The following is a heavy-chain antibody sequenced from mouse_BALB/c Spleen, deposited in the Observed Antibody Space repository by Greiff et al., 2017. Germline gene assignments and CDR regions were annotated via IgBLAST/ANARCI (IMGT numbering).Heavy chain of an antibody. CDR1: GYTFTDYN. CDR2: IYPYNGGT. D-gene: IGHD2-4*01. CDR3: ARENDYDGYFDV. V-gene: IGHV1S29*02. Sequence: EVQLQQSGPELVKPGASVKISCKASGYTFTDYNMHWVKQSHGKSLEWIGYIYPYNGGTGYNQKFKSKATLTVDNSSSTAYMELRSLTSEDSAVYYCARENDYDGYFDVWGAGTTVTVSS. J-gene: IGHJ1*01.